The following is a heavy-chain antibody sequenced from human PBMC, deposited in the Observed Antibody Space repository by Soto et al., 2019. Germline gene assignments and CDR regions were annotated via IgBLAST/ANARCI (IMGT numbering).Heavy chain of an antibody. Sequence: QVHLLQSGPGLVKPSETLSLTCTVSGASINGYFWNWFRQPAGKRLAWIGRVHTGGATNYNSSLSSRVTMSLDTSKNQLSLKLTSVTAADTAVYYCARISGGPISWGQGTLVTVSS. CDR1: GASINGYF. V-gene: IGHV4-4*07. D-gene: IGHD3-9*01. CDR3: ARISGGPIS. CDR2: VHTGGAT. J-gene: IGHJ4*02.